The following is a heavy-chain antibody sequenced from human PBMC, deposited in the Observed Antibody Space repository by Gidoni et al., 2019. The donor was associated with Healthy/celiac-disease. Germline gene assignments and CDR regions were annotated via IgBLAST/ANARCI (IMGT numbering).Heavy chain of an antibody. D-gene: IGHD3-3*01. V-gene: IGHV2-26*01. CDR1: GFSLSNARMG. Sequence: QVTLQASGPVLVKPTETLTLTCTVSGFSLSNARMGVSWIRQPPWKALEWLAHIVSNDEKSYSTSLKSRLTISKDTSKSQVVLTMTNMDPVDTATYYCARRITIFGVESPYLDYWGQGTLVTVSS. CDR2: IVSNDEK. J-gene: IGHJ4*02. CDR3: ARRITIFGVESPYLDY.